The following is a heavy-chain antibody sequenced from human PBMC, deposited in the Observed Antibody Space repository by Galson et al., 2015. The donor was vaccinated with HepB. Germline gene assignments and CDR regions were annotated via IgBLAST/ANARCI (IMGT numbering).Heavy chain of an antibody. V-gene: IGHV3-33*01. Sequence: SLRLSCAASGFTFSSYGMHWVRQAPGKGLEWVAVIWYDGSNKYYADSVKGRFTISRDNSKNTLYLQMNSLRAEDTAVYYCARASWLTPPSWYFDLWGRGTLVTVSS. CDR2: IWYDGSNK. J-gene: IGHJ2*01. D-gene: IGHD6-19*01. CDR1: GFTFSSYG. CDR3: ARASWLTPPSWYFDL.